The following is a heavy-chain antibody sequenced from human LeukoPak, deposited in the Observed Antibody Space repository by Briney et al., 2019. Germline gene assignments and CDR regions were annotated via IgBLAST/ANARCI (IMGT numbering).Heavy chain of an antibody. D-gene: IGHD3-3*01. Sequence: PGGSLRLSCAASGFTFSSYWMHWVRQASGKGLEWVSAISGSGGSTYYADSVKGRFTISRDNSKNTLYLQMNSLRAEDTAVYYCARAQNDFWSGYPTKYWGQGTLVTVSS. CDR2: ISGSGGST. CDR1: GFTFSSYW. J-gene: IGHJ4*02. V-gene: IGHV3-23*01. CDR3: ARAQNDFWSGYPTKY.